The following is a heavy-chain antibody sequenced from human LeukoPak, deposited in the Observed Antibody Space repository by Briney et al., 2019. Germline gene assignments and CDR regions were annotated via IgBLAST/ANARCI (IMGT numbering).Heavy chain of an antibody. CDR2: ISSSGSTI. CDR3: ARGRPGYYIDY. D-gene: IGHD6-6*01. CDR1: GFTFSSYE. V-gene: IGHV3-48*03. Sequence: GGSLRLSCAASGFTFSSYEMNWVRQAPGKGLEWVSYISSSGSTIYYADSVKGRFTISRDNAKNSLYLQMNSLRAEDTAVYYCARGRPGYYIDYWGQGTLVTVPS. J-gene: IGHJ4*02.